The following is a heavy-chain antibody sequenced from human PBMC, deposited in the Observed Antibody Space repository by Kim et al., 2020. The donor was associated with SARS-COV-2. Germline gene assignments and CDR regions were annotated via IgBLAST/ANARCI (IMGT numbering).Heavy chain of an antibody. CDR2: ISYDGSNK. Sequence: GGSLRLSCAASGFTFSSYGMHWVRQAPGKGLEWVAVISYDGSNKYYADSVKGRFTISRDNSKNTLYLQMNSLRAEDTAVYYCARDAVDCSSTSCYSAWTYSYYGMDVWGQGTTVTVSS. CDR3: ARDAVDCSSTSCYSAWTYSYYGMDV. D-gene: IGHD2-2*01. CDR1: GFTFSSYG. J-gene: IGHJ6*02. V-gene: IGHV3-33*05.